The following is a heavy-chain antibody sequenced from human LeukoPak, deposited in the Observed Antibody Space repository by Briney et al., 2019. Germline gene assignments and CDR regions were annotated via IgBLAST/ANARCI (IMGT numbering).Heavy chain of an antibody. CDR1: GYTFTSYA. D-gene: IGHD5-18*01. CDR2: INTNTGNP. V-gene: IGHV7-4-1*02. J-gene: IGHJ6*03. CDR3: ARTNVDTAMTNYYYYMDV. Sequence: GASVKVSCKASGYTFTSYAMNWVRQAPGQGLEWMGWINTNTGNPTYAQGFTGRFVFSLDTSVSTAYLQISSLKAEDTAVYYCARTNVDTAMTNYYYYMDVWGKGTTVTVSS.